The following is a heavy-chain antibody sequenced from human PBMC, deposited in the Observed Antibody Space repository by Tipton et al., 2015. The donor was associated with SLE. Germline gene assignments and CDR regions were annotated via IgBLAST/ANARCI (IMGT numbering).Heavy chain of an antibody. CDR1: GGSISSHY. CDR2: IYYSGST. D-gene: IGHD4-17*01. Sequence: TLSLTCTVSGGSISSHYWSWIRQPPGKGLEWIGYIYYSGSTNYNPSLKSRVTISVDTSRNQFSLKLSSVTAADTAVYYCVRDRGYGETMDAFDIWGQGTMVTVSS. V-gene: IGHV4-59*11. J-gene: IGHJ3*02. CDR3: VRDRGYGETMDAFDI.